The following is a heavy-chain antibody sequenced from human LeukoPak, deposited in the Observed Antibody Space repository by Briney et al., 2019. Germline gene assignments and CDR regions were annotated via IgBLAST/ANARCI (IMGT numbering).Heavy chain of an antibody. CDR1: GFTFSSYA. D-gene: IGHD1-26*01. CDR3: ARASWIVGAPFGD. CDR2: ISYDGSNK. Sequence: GGSLRLSCAASGFTFSSYAMHWVRQAPGKGLEWVAAISYDGSNKYYADSVKGRFTISRDNSKNTLYLQMNSLRAEDTAVYYCARASWIVGAPFGDWGQGTLVTVSS. V-gene: IGHV3-30*04. J-gene: IGHJ4*02.